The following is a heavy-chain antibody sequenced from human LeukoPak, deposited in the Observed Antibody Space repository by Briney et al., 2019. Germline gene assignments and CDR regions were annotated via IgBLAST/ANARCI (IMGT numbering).Heavy chain of an antibody. V-gene: IGHV3-30*18. CDR1: GFTFSSYG. D-gene: IGHD3-10*01. CDR3: AKSPLLWFGELRY. J-gene: IGHJ4*02. CDR2: ISYDGSNK. Sequence: PGGSLRLSCAASGFTFSSYGMRWVRQAPGKGLEWVAVISYDGSNKYYADSVKGRFTISRDNSKNTLYLQMNSLRAEDTVVYYCAKSPLLWFGELRYWGQGTLVTVSS.